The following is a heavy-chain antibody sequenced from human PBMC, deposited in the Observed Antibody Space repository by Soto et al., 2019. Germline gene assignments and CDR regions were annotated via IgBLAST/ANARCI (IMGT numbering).Heavy chain of an antibody. CDR2: SRSKTFGGTT. D-gene: IGHD3-22*01. Sequence: GGSLRLSCTASGFTFGDYAMSWFRQPPGKGLEWVGFSRSKTFGGTTEYAAAVKGRFIISRDDSKSIAYLQMDSLKTEDTAVYYCSRIRTSMIVVVSDSWGQGTMVTVSS. J-gene: IGHJ5*01. CDR3: SRIRTSMIVVVSDS. V-gene: IGHV3-49*03. CDR1: GFTFGDYA.